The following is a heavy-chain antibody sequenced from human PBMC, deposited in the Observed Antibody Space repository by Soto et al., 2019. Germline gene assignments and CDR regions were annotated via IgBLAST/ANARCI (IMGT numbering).Heavy chain of an antibody. J-gene: IGHJ3*02. Sequence: QVQLVESGGGVVQPGRSLRLSCAASGFTFSSYGMHWVRQAPGKGLEWVAVISYDGSNKYYADSVKGRFTISRDNTKNTLYLHVNSLRAEDKAVYNCALRGWDAVDIWGQGTMVTVSS. CDR1: GFTFSSYG. V-gene: IGHV3-30*03. CDR3: ALRGWDAVDI. CDR2: ISYDGSNK.